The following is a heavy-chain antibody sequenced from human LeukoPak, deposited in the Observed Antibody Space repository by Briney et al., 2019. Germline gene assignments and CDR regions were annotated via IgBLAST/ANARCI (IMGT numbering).Heavy chain of an antibody. D-gene: IGHD2-2*01. Sequence: PGGSLRLSXAASGFTFSSYWMSWVRQAPGKGLEWVANIKQDGSEKNYVDSVKGRFTISGDNAKNSLYLQMNSLRAEDTAVYYCAREAIVVVPAAPKGDFFDYWGQGTLVTVSS. CDR1: GFTFSSYW. CDR3: AREAIVVVPAAPKGDFFDY. V-gene: IGHV3-7*01. J-gene: IGHJ4*02. CDR2: IKQDGSEK.